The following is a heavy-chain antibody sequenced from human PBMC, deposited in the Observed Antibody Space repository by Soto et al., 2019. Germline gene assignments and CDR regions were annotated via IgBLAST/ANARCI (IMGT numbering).Heavy chain of an antibody. CDR3: ARRIAEAETEGKAFDI. CDR1: GYSFTSYW. J-gene: IGHJ3*02. D-gene: IGHD6-13*01. V-gene: IGHV5-10-1*01. Sequence: PGESLKISCKGSGYSFTSYWISWVRQMPGKGLEWMGRIDPSDSYTNYSPSFQGHVTISADKSISTAYLQWSSLKASDTAMYYCARRIAEAETEGKAFDIWGQGTMVTVSS. CDR2: IDPSDSYT.